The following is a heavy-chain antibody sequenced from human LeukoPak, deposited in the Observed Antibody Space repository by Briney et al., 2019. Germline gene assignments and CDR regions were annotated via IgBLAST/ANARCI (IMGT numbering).Heavy chain of an antibody. D-gene: IGHD3-22*01. Sequence: GGSLRLSCAASGFTFNTYAMSWVRQAPGKGLEWVSAISGSGGSTYYADSVKGRFTISRDNSKNTLYLQMNSLRAEDTAVYYCAKNTAYMIVVIITDYWGQGTLVTVSS. CDR3: AKNTAYMIVVIITDY. V-gene: IGHV3-23*01. J-gene: IGHJ4*02. CDR2: ISGSGGST. CDR1: GFTFNTYA.